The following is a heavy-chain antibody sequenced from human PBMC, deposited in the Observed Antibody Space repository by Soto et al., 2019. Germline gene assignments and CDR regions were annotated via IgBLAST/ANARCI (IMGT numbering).Heavy chain of an antibody. V-gene: IGHV3-23*01. CDR1: GFTFSSYA. Sequence: PGGSLRLSCGASGFTFSSYAMSWVRQAPGKELEWVSAISGSGGSTYYADSVKGRFTISRDNSKNTLYLQMNSLRAEDTAVYYCAKQAGGSYYVLLSQLGAFDIWGQGTMVTVSS. CDR3: AKQAGGSYYVLLSQLGAFDI. J-gene: IGHJ3*02. D-gene: IGHD1-26*01. CDR2: ISGSGGST.